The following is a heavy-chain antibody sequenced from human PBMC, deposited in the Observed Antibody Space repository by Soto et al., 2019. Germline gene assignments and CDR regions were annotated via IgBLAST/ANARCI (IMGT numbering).Heavy chain of an antibody. D-gene: IGHD3-10*01. Sequence: QLQLQESGPGLVKPSETLSLTCTVSGGSISSSSYYWGWIRQPPGKGLEWIGSIYYSGSTYYNPSLKSPVTISVDTSKNQFSLKLSSVTAADTAVYYCARGSGFGGLYYYYYYMDVWGKGTTVTVSS. CDR1: GGSISSSSYY. J-gene: IGHJ6*03. CDR2: IYYSGST. V-gene: IGHV4-39*01. CDR3: ARGSGFGGLYYYYYYMDV.